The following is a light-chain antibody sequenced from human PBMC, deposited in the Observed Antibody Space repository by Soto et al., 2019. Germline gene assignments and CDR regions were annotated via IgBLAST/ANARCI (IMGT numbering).Light chain of an antibody. J-gene: IGLJ1*01. V-gene: IGLV4-69*01. CDR1: SGHSSYA. CDR2: LNSDGSH. Sequence: QLVLTQSPSASASLGASVKLTCTLSSGHSSYAIAWHQQQPEKGPRYLMKLNSDGSHSKGDGIPDRFSGSSSGAERYLTISSLPSEDEADYYCQTWGTGIRVFGTGTKVTVL. CDR3: QTWGTGIRV.